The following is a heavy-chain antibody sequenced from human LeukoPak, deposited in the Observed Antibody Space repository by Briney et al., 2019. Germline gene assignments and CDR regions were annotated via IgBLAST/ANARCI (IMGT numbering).Heavy chain of an antibody. J-gene: IGHJ4*02. V-gene: IGHV3-23*01. CDR3: AKDSNYYGSGTYSKGPVDY. D-gene: IGHD3-10*01. Sequence: PGGSLRLSCAASGFTFSSYAMSWVRQAPGKGLEWVSAISGSGGSTYYADSVKGRFTISRDNSKNTLYLQMNSLRAEDTAVYYCAKDSNYYGSGTYSKGPVDYWGQGTLVTVSS. CDR2: ISGSGGST. CDR1: GFTFSSYA.